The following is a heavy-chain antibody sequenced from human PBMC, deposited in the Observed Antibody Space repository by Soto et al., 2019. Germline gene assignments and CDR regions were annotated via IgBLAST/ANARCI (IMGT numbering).Heavy chain of an antibody. D-gene: IGHD6-6*01. CDR2: ISYDGSNK. CDR1: GFTFSSYG. J-gene: IGHJ4*02. V-gene: IGHV3-30*18. CDR3: AKEGQLGVTRYFDY. Sequence: PGGSLRLSCAASGFTFSSYGMHWVRQAPGKGLEWVAVISYDGSNKYYADSVKGRFTISRDNSKNTLYLQMNSLRAEDTAVYYCAKEGQLGVTRYFDYWGQGTLVTVSS.